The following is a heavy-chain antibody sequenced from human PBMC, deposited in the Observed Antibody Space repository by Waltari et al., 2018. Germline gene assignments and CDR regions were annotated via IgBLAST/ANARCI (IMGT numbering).Heavy chain of an antibody. J-gene: IGHJ4*02. D-gene: IGHD3-22*01. CDR1: GYTFTGYY. V-gene: IGHV1-2*06. Sequence: QVQLVQSGAEVKKPGASVKVSCKASGYTFTGYYMHWVRQAPGQGLEWMGRINPNSGGTNYEQKFQGRVTMTRDTSISTAYMELSRLRSDDTAVYYCAREFLPYYYDSSGYYLDYWGQGTLVTVSS. CDR3: AREFLPYYYDSSGYYLDY. CDR2: INPNSGGT.